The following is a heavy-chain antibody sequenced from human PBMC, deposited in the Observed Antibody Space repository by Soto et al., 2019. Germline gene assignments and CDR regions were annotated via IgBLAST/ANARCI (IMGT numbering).Heavy chain of an antibody. Sequence: PSETLSLTCTVSGGSISSYYWSWIRQPPGKGLEWIGYIYYSGSTNYNPSLKSRVTISVDTSKNQFSLKLSSVTAADTAVYYCARHKGIAVAGNNWFDPWGQGTLVTVSS. CDR3: ARHKGIAVAGNNWFDP. V-gene: IGHV4-59*08. CDR1: GGSISSYY. J-gene: IGHJ5*02. D-gene: IGHD6-19*01. CDR2: IYYSGST.